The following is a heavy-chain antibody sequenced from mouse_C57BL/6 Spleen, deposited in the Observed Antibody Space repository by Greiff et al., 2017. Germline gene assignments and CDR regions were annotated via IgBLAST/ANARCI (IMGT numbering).Heavy chain of an antibody. CDR2: IYPRSGTT. D-gene: IGHD1-1*01. J-gene: IGHJ2*01. CDR1: CYTFISYG. V-gene: IGHV1-81*01. CDR3: AREPITTVPYYFDY. Sequence: QVHVKQSGAELARPGASVKLSCKASCYTFISYGISWVKQRTGQGLEWIGEIYPRSGTTYYNEKFKGKATLTADKSSSTAYMELRSLTSEDSAVYFGAREPITTVPYYFDYWGQGTTLTVAS.